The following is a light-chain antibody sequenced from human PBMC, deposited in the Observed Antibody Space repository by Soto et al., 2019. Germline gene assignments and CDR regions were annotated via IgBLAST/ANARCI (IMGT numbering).Light chain of an antibody. J-gene: IGKJ4*01. CDR2: TTS. V-gene: IGKV1-39*01. Sequence: DVPITPSTSSLSASVAYRVTIPCQASQDIATYLNWYQQKPGKAPKLLIHTTSSLQSGVPSRFSASGTGTDFTLTISSLQPEDFATYHCQQSFSTPQTFGGGAKVDI. CDR1: QDIATY. CDR3: QQSFSTPQT.